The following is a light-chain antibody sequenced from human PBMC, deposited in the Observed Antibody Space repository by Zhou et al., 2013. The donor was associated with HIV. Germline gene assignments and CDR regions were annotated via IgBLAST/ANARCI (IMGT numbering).Light chain of an antibody. CDR1: QTISIY. V-gene: IGKV1-16*01. J-gene: IGKJ4*02. Sequence: DIQMTQSPSSLSASVGDRVTITCRASQTISIYLNWYQQKPGKAPKLLIYAASTLQRGVPSRFSGSGSGTDFTLTISGLQPEDSATYYCQQYNGYPLTFGGGTKVEI. CDR2: AAS. CDR3: QQYNGYPLT.